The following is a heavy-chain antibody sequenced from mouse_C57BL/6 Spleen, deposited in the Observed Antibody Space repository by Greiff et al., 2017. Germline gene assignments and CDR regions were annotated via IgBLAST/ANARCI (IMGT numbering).Heavy chain of an antibody. CDR3: ARLYGECYLCALDS. CDR1: GYTFTSSW. J-gene: IGHJ4*01. Sequence: QVQLQQPGAELVKPGASVKLSCKASGYTFTSSWMHWVKQRPGQGLEWIGMIHPNSGSTNYNEQFKSKATLPVDKSSSTAYMQLSSLTSEDSAVSYSARLYGECYLCALDSWGKGTSVTGAS. D-gene: IGHD2-10*02. V-gene: IGHV1-64*01. CDR2: IHPNSGST.